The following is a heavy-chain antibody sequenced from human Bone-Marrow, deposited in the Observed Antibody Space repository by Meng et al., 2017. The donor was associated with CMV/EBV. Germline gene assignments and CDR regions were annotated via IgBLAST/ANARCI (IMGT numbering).Heavy chain of an antibody. J-gene: IGHJ6*02. Sequence: LSLTCAASGFTFSSYSMNWVRQAPGKGLEWVSSISSSSSYIYYADSVKGRFTISRDNAKNSLYLQMNSLRAEDTAVYYCAREVVVVAATAYYYYGMDVWGQGTTVTVSS. D-gene: IGHD2-15*01. CDR2: ISSSSSYI. CDR3: AREVVVVAATAYYYYGMDV. CDR1: GFTFSSYS. V-gene: IGHV3-21*01.